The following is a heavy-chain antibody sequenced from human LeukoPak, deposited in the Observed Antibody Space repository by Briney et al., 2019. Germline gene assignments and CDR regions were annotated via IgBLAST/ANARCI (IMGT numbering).Heavy chain of an antibody. V-gene: IGHV3-23*01. CDR2: IRGTGTST. J-gene: IGHJ4*02. Sequence: GGSLRLSCAGSGFTFSSYGMSWVRQAPGKGLEWVSAIRGTGTSTYYADSVKGRFTISRDNSKNTLYLQMNSLRAEDTAVYYCAKVTYSSGTYGAFDYWGQGTLVTVSS. D-gene: IGHD3-10*01. CDR1: GFTFSSYG. CDR3: AKVTYSSGTYGAFDY.